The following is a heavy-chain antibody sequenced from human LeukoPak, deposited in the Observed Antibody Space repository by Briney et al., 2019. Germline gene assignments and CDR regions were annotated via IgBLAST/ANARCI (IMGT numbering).Heavy chain of an antibody. CDR1: GYTFTGYY. CDR2: INPNSGGT. J-gene: IGHJ4*02. Sequence: ASVKVSCKASGYTFTGYYMHWVRQAPGQGLGWMGWINPNSGGTNYAQKFQGRVTMTRDTSISTAYMELSRLRSDDTAVYYCARDGSVTRYCSSTSCYLGYWGQGTLVTVSS. V-gene: IGHV1-2*02. D-gene: IGHD2-2*01. CDR3: ARDGSVTRYCSSTSCYLGY.